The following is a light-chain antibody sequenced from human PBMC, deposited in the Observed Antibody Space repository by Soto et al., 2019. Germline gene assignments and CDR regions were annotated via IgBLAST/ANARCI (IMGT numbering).Light chain of an antibody. CDR2: GND. CDR3: AAWDDSLNGPV. Sequence: QSVLTQPPSASGTPGQRVAISCSGSSSNIGSHTVNWYQQLPGTAPKLLIYGNDQRPSGVPDRFSGSKSDTSASLAISGLQSEDKVDYYWAAWDDSLNGPVFGGGTKVTVL. CDR1: SSNIGSHT. V-gene: IGLV1-44*01. J-gene: IGLJ3*02.